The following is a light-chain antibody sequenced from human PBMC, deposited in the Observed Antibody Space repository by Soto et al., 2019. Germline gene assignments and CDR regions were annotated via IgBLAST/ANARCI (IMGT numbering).Light chain of an antibody. CDR3: HQYNSYSGWT. J-gene: IGKJ1*01. CDR1: QSISSW. Sequence: DIQMTQSPSTLSAYVGDRITITCRASQSISSWLAWYQQKPGKAPKLLMYKASTLDTGVPSRFSGSGSGTEFTFTINSLQPDDFATYFCHQYNSYSGWTFGQGTKVEIK. CDR2: KAS. V-gene: IGKV1-5*03.